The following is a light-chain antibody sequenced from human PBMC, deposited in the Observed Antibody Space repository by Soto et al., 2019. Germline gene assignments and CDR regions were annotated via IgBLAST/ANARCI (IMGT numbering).Light chain of an antibody. CDR1: QSISSW. V-gene: IGKV1-5*03. J-gene: IGKJ4*01. Sequence: DIQMTQSPSTLSASVGDRVTITCRASQSISSWLAWYKQKPGKAPKLLIYKASSLESGVPSRFRGSGSVTEFTLTISSLQPDDCATSDCQQDNYYEGLTFGGGTKVENK. CDR3: QQDNYYEGLT. CDR2: KAS.